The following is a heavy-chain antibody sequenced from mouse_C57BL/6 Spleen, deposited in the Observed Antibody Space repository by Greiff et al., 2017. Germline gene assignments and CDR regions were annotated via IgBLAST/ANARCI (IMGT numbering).Heavy chain of an antibody. CDR3: ARPHYYGSSLYAMDY. CDR2: ISSGGSYT. Sequence: DVKLVESGGDLVKPGGSLTLSCAASGFTFSSYGMSWVRQTPDKRLEWVATISSGGSYTYYPDSVKGRFTISRDNAKNTLYLQMSSLKSEDTAMYYCARPHYYGSSLYAMDYWGQGTSVTVSS. D-gene: IGHD1-1*01. J-gene: IGHJ4*01. CDR1: GFTFSSYG. V-gene: IGHV5-6*02.